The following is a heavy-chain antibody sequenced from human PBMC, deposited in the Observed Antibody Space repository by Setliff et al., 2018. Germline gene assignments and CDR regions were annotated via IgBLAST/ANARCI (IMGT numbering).Heavy chain of an antibody. J-gene: IGHJ4*02. CDR1: GASIRNFY. Sequence: PSETLSLTCNVSGASIRNFYWTWIRQPPGKGLEWIGEINHSGSTSYNPSLRSRVTISVDTSKNQFSLKLSSVTAAETAVYYCARGRAGHSGHWGQGTLVTVSS. V-gene: IGHV4-59*08. CDR3: ARGRAGHSGH. CDR2: INHSGST. D-gene: IGHD6-19*01.